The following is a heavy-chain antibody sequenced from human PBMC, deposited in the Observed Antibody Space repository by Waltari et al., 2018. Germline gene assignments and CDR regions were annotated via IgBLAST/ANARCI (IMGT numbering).Heavy chain of an antibody. CDR1: GYTFTGYY. D-gene: IGHD3-10*01. J-gene: IGHJ6*02. CDR2: INPNSGGT. CDR3: ARRRITMVQGQSRSYYYGMDV. Sequence: QVQLVQSGAEVKKPGASVKVSCKASGYTFTGYYMHWVRQAPGQGLEWMGRINPNSGGTNYAQKFQGRVTMTRDTSISTAYMELSRLRSDDTAVYYCARRRITMVQGQSRSYYYGMDVWGQGTTVTVSS. V-gene: IGHV1-2*06.